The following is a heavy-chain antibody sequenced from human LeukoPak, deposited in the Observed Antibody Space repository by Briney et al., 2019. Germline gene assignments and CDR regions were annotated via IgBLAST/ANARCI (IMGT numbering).Heavy chain of an antibody. Sequence: PSETLSLTCAVSGGSFIGYHWNWIRQPPGKGLEWIGEINHRGNPNYNPSLMSRVTISMDTSKNQFSLKLRSLTAADTAVYYCARDPTTVVTTPYYFDDWGQGTLVTVSS. CDR2: INHRGNP. V-gene: IGHV4-34*01. CDR1: GGSFIGYH. J-gene: IGHJ4*02. CDR3: ARDPTTVVTTPYYFDD. D-gene: IGHD4-23*01.